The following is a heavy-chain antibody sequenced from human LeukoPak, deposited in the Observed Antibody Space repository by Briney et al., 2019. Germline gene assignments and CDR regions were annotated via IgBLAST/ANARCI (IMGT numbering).Heavy chain of an antibody. J-gene: IGHJ4*02. CDR3: ARDVGGYSYGFVY. V-gene: IGHV3-21*01. CDR2: ISSSSSYI. CDR1: GFTFSSYS. Sequence: GGSLRLSCAASGFTFSSYSMNWVRQAPGKGLEWVSSISSSSSYIYYADSVKGRFTISRDNAKNSLYLQMNSLRAEDTAVYYCARDVGGYSYGFVYWGQGTLVTVSS. D-gene: IGHD5-18*01.